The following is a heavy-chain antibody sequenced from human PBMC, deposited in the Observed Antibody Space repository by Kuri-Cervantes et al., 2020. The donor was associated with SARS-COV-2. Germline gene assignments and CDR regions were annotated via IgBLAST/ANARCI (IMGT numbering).Heavy chain of an antibody. D-gene: IGHD3-10*01. CDR1: GFIFSDYY. J-gene: IGHJ4*02. CDR3: ARVWFGELLSTFDY. V-gene: IGHV3-11*04. CDR2: IGPSGTTK. Sequence: GESLKISCTASGFIFSDYYMTWIRQAPGKGLEWVSNIGPSGTTKYYADSVKGRFTISRDNAKNSLYLQMSSLRAEDTAVYYCARVWFGELLSTFDYWGQGTLVTVSS.